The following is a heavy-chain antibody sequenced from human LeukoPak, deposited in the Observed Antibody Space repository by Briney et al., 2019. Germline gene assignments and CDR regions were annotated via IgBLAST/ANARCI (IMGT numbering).Heavy chain of an antibody. CDR2: IYNSGST. V-gene: IGHV4-59*01. CDR3: AREGGAISFIDY. D-gene: IGHD3-16*02. Sequence: PSETLSLTCTVSGGSISSYYWSWIRQPPGKGLEWIGYIYNSGSTNYTPSLKSRVTISIDTSKNQFSLKLSYVTAADTAVYYCAREGGAISFIDYWGQGTLVTVSS. CDR1: GGSISSYY. J-gene: IGHJ4*02.